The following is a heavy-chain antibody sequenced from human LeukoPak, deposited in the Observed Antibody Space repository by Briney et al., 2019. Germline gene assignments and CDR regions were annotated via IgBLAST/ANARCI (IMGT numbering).Heavy chain of an antibody. V-gene: IGHV3-23*01. CDR2: IGTTDDT. J-gene: IGHJ4*02. CDR1: GFPFGSYP. Sequence: GDSLRLSCVASGFPFGSYPMTWVRQSPVKGLEWVSTIGTTDDTYYADSVKGRFTISRDNYKDTLYLQMHGLGAEDTAIYYCAKSRIVDHRGYFDYWGQGTLVTVSS. D-gene: IGHD2-15*01. CDR3: AKSRIVDHRGYFDY.